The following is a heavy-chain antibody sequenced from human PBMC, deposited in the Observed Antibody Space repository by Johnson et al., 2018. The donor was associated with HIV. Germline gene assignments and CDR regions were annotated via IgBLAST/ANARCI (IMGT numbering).Heavy chain of an antibody. CDR2: IRFDGGET. CDR3: ARATYYYDTSGYLTRPRAFDV. V-gene: IGHV3-7*05. CDR1: GFTFSAYW. J-gene: IGHJ3*01. D-gene: IGHD3-22*01. Sequence: VQLVESGGGVVQPGGSLRLSCVASGFTFSAYWMSWVRQAPGKGLEWVANIRFDGGETYYADSVKGRFTISRDNAKNSLYLQMNSLRADDTALYYCARATYYYDTSGYLTRPRAFDVWGQGTMVTVSS.